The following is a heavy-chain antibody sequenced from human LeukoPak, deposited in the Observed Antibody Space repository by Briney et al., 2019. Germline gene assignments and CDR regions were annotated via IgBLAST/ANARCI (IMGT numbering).Heavy chain of an antibody. J-gene: IGHJ4*02. CDR2: ISNNGGYT. CDR3: AKHFCTGLDCSLFDS. V-gene: IGHV3-23*01. Sequence: PGGSLRLSCAASGFTFSSSAMSWVRQAPGKGLEWVSAISNNGGYTYYADSVQGRFTIPRDNSKSTLCLQMNSLRPEDTALYYCAKHFCTGLDCSLFDSWGQGTLVTVSS. CDR1: GFTFSSSA. D-gene: IGHD3/OR15-3a*01.